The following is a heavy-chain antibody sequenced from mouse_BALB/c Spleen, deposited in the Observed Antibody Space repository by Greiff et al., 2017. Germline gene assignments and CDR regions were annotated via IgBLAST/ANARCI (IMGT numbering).Heavy chain of an antibody. CDR3: ALYGYDASMDC. CDR1: GFNIKDTY. V-gene: IGHV14-3*02. D-gene: IGHD2-2*01. J-gene: IGHJ4*01. CDR2: IDPANGNT. Sequence: VQLKESGAELVKPGASVKLSCTASGFNIKDTYMHWVKQRPEQGLEWIGRIDPANGNTKDDPKFQGKATITADTSSNTAYLQLSSLTSEDTAVYYCALYGYDASMDCGGQGTTVTVSS.